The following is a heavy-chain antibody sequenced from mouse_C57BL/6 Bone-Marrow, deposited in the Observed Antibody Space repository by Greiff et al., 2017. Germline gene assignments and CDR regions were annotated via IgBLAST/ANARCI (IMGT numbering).Heavy chain of an antibody. CDR1: GFNIKDDY. Sequence: EVQLQQSGAELVRPGASVKLSCTASGFNIKDDYMHWVKQRPEQGLEWIGWIDPENGDTEYASKFQGKATITADTSSNTAYLQLSSLTSEDTAVYYCTTSPARATFYFDYWGQGTTLTVSS. J-gene: IGHJ2*01. D-gene: IGHD3-1*01. V-gene: IGHV14-4*01. CDR3: TTSPARATFYFDY. CDR2: IDPENGDT.